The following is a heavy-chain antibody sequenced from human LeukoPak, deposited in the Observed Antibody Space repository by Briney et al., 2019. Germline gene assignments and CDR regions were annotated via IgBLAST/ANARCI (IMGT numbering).Heavy chain of an antibody. Sequence: PGGSLRLSCAASGFTFSSYGMHWVRQAPGKGLEWVAVIWYDGSNKYYADSVKGRFTISRDNSKNTLYLQMNSLRAEDTAVYYCAKDRWDIVVVPAAIRSTEYYYYYYGMDVWGQGTTVTVSS. J-gene: IGHJ6*02. D-gene: IGHD2-2*01. V-gene: IGHV3-33*06. CDR3: AKDRWDIVVVPAAIRSTEYYYYYYGMDV. CDR1: GFTFSSYG. CDR2: IWYDGSNK.